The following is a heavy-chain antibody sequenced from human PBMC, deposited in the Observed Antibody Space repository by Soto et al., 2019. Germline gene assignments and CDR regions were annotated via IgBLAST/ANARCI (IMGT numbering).Heavy chain of an antibody. CDR2: IIPIFGTA. V-gene: IGHV1-69*13. D-gene: IGHD3-22*01. Sequence: ASVKVSCKASGGTFSSYAISWVRQAPGQGLEWMGGIIPIFGTANYAQKFQGRVTITADESTSTAYMELSSLRSEDTAVYYCKAYYDSSGYYNFDYWGQGTLVTVSS. CDR3: KAYYDSSGYYNFDY. J-gene: IGHJ4*02. CDR1: GGTFSSYA.